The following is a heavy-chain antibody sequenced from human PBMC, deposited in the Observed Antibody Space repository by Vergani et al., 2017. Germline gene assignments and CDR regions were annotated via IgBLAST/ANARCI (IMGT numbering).Heavy chain of an antibody. V-gene: IGHV5-10-1*03. CDR3: ARHLAEWLRDQYYYYGMDV. D-gene: IGHD5-12*01. J-gene: IGHJ6*02. CDR1: GYSFTSYW. CDR2: IDPRDSYT. Sequence: EVQLVQSGAEVKKPGESLRISCKGSGYSFTSYWISWVRQMPGNGLAWMGRIDPRDSYTTYSPSFPGHVTVSADTSISTAYLQWSSLKASDTAMYYCARHLAEWLRDQYYYYGMDVWGQGTTVTVSS.